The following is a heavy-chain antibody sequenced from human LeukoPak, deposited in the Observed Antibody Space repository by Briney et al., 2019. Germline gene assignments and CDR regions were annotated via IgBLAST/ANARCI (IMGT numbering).Heavy chain of an antibody. CDR1: GFTFSSYG. Sequence: GRSLRLSCAASGFTFSSYGMHWVRQAPGKGLEWVAVIWYDGSNKYYADSVKGRFTISRDNSKNTLYLQMNSLRAEDTAVYYCARDYRQDNFDYWGQGTLVTVSS. D-gene: IGHD3-16*02. J-gene: IGHJ4*02. CDR2: IWYDGSNK. V-gene: IGHV3-33*01. CDR3: ARDYRQDNFDY.